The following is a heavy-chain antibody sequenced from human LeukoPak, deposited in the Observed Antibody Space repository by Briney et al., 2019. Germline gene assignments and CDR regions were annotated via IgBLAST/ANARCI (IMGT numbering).Heavy chain of an antibody. CDR1: GFIFNNYG. J-gene: IGHJ5*02. CDR2: ISNDGGGT. V-gene: IGHV3-23*01. CDR3: AKGSSGYFADL. Sequence: GGSLRLSCAASGFIFNNYGLIWVRQAPGKGLEWVSAISNDGGGTTYADFVNGRFTISRDNSKNTLFLQMNSLRAEDTTLYYCAKGSSGYFADLWGQGTLVTVSS. D-gene: IGHD3-22*01.